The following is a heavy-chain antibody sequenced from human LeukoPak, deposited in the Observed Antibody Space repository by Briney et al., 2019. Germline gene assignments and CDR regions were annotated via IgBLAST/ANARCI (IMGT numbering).Heavy chain of an antibody. D-gene: IGHD3-3*01. CDR2: ISGSGGST. CDR1: GFTFSSYS. V-gene: IGHV3-23*01. CDR3: AKDKLLLEEGTSRITIFGVVMPLRPYFDY. Sequence: PGGSLRLSCAASGFTFSSYSMSWVRQAPGKGREWVSAISGSGGSTYYAHSVKGRFTISRDNTKNTLYLQMNSLRAEDTAVYYCAKDKLLLEEGTSRITIFGVVMPLRPYFDYWGQGTLVTVSS. J-gene: IGHJ4*02.